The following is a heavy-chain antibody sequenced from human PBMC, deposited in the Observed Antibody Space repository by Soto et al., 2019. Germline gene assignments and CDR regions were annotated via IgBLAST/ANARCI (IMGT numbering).Heavy chain of an antibody. D-gene: IGHD5-18*01. V-gene: IGHV4-39*01. J-gene: IGHJ6*03. Sequence: SETLSLTCTVSGGSISSSSYYLGWIRQPPGKGLEWIGSIYYSGSTYYNPSLKSRVTISVDTSKNQFSLKLSSVTAADTAVYYCARRVVDTAMATMHDYYYYMDVWGKGTTVTVSS. CDR3: ARRVVDTAMATMHDYYYYMDV. CDR2: IYYSGST. CDR1: GGSISSSSYY.